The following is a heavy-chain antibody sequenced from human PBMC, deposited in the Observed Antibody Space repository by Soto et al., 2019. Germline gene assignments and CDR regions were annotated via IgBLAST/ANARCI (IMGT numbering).Heavy chain of an antibody. Sequence: GGSLRLSCAASGFTFISYAMCWGRQAPGKGLEWVSSISNPGDSTYYANSVKGRFVISRDNSMNTLSLQMSSLRAEDTAVYYCAKSGSHSYFDSWGQGTLVTVSS. CDR3: AKSGSHSYFDS. CDR2: ISNPGDST. CDR1: GFTFISYA. D-gene: IGHD1-26*01. J-gene: IGHJ4*02. V-gene: IGHV3-23*01.